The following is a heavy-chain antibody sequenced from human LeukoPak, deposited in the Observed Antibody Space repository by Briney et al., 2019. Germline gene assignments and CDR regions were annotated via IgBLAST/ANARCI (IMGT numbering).Heavy chain of an antibody. Sequence: SETLSLTCTVSGGPISTYYWSWIRQSPGKGLEWIGYIYNSGSTNYNPSLKSRVTISVDTSKNQFSLKLSSVTAADTAVYYCARRSYSSGYCYFDYWGQGTLVTVSS. D-gene: IGHD3-22*01. CDR1: GGPISTYY. CDR3: ARRSYSSGYCYFDY. CDR2: IYNSGST. V-gene: IGHV4-59*08. J-gene: IGHJ4*02.